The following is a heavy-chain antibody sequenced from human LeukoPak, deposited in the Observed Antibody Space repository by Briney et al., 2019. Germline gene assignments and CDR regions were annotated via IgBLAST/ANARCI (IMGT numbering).Heavy chain of an antibody. V-gene: IGHV3-48*04. CDR1: GFTFSSYS. Sequence: QTGGSLRLSCAASGFTFSSYSMNWVRQAPGKGLEWVSYISSSSSTIYYADSVKGRFTISRDNAKNSLYLQMNSLRAEDTALYYCARQITMIVVVIPTVYMDVWGKGTTVTVSS. CDR2: ISSSSSTI. J-gene: IGHJ6*03. CDR3: ARQITMIVVVIPTVYMDV. D-gene: IGHD3-22*01.